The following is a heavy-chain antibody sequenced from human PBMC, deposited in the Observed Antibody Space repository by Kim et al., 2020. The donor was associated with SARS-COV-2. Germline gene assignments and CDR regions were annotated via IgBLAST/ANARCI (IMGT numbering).Heavy chain of an antibody. J-gene: IGHJ2*01. CDR2: IYPGDSDT. CDR1: GYSFTSYW. D-gene: IGHD6-13*01. Sequence: GESLKISCKGSGYSFTSYWIGWVRQMPGKGLEWMGIIYPGDSDTRYSPSFQGQVTISADKSISTAYLQWSSLKASDTAMYYCARSNSGIAAAGKGNWYFDLWGRGTLVTVSS. V-gene: IGHV5-51*01. CDR3: ARSNSGIAAAGKGNWYFDL.